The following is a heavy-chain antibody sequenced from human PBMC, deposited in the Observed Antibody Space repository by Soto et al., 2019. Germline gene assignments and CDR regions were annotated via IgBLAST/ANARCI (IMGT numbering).Heavy chain of an antibody. CDR3: VRAHAIGFSHCFAP. CDR2: INPHSGAT. D-gene: IGHD3-10*01. Sequence: GASVKVSCKASGYIFSANYIHWVRQAPGQGLEWLGWINPHSGATNYAQKFLGRVTMSADTSASTAYMDLARLKSDATAVYYCVRAHAIGFSHCFAPWGRGNLVIVCS. V-gene: IGHV1-2*02. CDR1: GYIFSANY. J-gene: IGHJ5*02.